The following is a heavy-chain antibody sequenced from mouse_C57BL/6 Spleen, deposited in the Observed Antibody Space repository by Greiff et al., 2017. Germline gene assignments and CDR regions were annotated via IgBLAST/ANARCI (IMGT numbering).Heavy chain of an antibody. CDR1: GYAFSSYW. J-gene: IGHJ3*01. CDR3: ARWPDYYSSSPFAY. D-gene: IGHD1-1*01. Sequence: VQLQQSGAELVKPGASVKISCKASGYAFSSYWMNWVKQRPGKGLEWIGQIYPGDGDTNYNGKFKGKATLTADKSSSTAYMQLISLTSEDSAVYFCARWPDYYSSSPFAYWGQGTLVTVSA. CDR2: IYPGDGDT. V-gene: IGHV1-80*01.